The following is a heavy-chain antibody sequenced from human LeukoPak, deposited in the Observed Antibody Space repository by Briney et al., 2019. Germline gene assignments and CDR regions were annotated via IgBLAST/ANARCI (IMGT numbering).Heavy chain of an antibody. Sequence: SETLSLTCTVSGGSISSYYWSWIRQPPGKGLEWIGEINHSGSTNYNPSLKSRVTISVDTSKNRFSLKLSSVTAADTAVYYCAREGRWFGELGYWGQGTLVTVSS. CDR2: INHSGST. D-gene: IGHD3-10*01. CDR1: GGSISSYY. V-gene: IGHV4-34*01. J-gene: IGHJ4*02. CDR3: AREGRWFGELGY.